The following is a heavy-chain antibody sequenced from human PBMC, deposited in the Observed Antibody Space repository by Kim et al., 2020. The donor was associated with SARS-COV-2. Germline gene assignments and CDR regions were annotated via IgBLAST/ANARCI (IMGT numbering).Heavy chain of an antibody. CDR3: AREAIVVAHDAFDI. Sequence: RGSLRLSCEASGFTFSTHGMHWVRQAPGKGLEWVAAIWNDGSNYHYPDSVKGRFTISRDNSKNTLYLQMNSLRAEDTAVYYCAREAIVVAHDAFDIWGQGTMVTVSS. CDR2: IWNDGSNY. D-gene: IGHD3-22*01. CDR1: GFTFSTHG. V-gene: IGHV3-33*08. J-gene: IGHJ3*02.